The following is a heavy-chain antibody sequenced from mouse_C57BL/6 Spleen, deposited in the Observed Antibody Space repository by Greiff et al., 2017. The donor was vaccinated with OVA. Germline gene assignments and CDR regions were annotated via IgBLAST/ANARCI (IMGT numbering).Heavy chain of an antibody. J-gene: IGHJ1*03. CDR2: IWTGGGT. CDR3: ASNYYGNYGWYFDV. D-gene: IGHD2-1*01. CDR1: GFSLTSYA. Sequence: QVQLQQSGPGLVAPSQSLSITCTVSGFSLTSYAISWVRQPPGKGLEWLGVIWTGGGTNYNSALKSRLSISKDNSKSQVFLKMNSLQTDDTARYYCASNYYGNYGWYFDVWGTGTTVTVSS. V-gene: IGHV2-9-1*01.